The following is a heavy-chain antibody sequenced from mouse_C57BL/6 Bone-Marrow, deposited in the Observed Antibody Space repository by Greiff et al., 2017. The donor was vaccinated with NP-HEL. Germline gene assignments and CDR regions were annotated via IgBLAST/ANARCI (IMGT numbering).Heavy chain of an antibody. CDR1: GYSITSGYY. D-gene: IGHD1-1*01. CDR2: ISYDGSN. Sequence: EVQRVESGPGLVKPSQSLSLTCSVTGYSITSGYYWNWIRQFPGNKLEWMGYISYDGSNNYNPSLKNRISITRDTSKNQFFLKLNSVTTEDTATYYCARGGEITTVVDPWFAYWGQGTLVTVSA. CDR3: ARGGEITTVVDPWFAY. J-gene: IGHJ3*01. V-gene: IGHV3-6*01.